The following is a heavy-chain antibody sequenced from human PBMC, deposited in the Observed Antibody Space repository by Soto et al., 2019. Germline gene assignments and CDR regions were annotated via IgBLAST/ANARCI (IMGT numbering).Heavy chain of an antibody. D-gene: IGHD4-4*01. V-gene: IGHV1-18*01. CDR1: GYAFTSYG. Sequence: ASVKVSCKASGYAFTSYGISWVRQAPGQGLEWMGWISAYNGNTNYAQKLQGRVTMTTDTSTSTAYMELRSLRSDDTAVYYCARASKARSPGDPWGQGTLVTVSS. J-gene: IGHJ5*02. CDR3: ARASKARSPGDP. CDR2: ISAYNGNT.